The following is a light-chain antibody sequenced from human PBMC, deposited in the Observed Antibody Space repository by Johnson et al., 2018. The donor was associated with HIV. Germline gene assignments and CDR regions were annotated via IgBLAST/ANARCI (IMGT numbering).Light chain of an antibody. CDR1: TSNIGNNY. CDR3: GTWDNSLSAV. CDR2: END. Sequence: QSVLTQPPSVSAAPGQKVTISCSGSTSNIGNNYVSWYQQLPGTAPRLLIYENDKRPSGIPDRFSGSKSGTSATLGITGLQTGDEADYYYGTWDNSLSAVFGTGTKVTV. V-gene: IGLV1-51*02. J-gene: IGLJ1*01.